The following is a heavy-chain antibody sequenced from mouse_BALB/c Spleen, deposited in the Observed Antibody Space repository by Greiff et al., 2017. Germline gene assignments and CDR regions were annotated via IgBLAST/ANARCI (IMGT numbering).Heavy chain of an antibody. CDR1: GFNIKDTY. CDR3: ARSYYDYGYAMDY. Sequence: VQLQQSGAELVKPGASVKLSCTASGFNIKDTYMYWVKQRPEQGLEWIGRIDPANGNTKYDPKFQGKATITADTSSNTAYLQLSSLKSEDTAVYYCARSYYDYGYAMDYWGQGTSVTVSS. D-gene: IGHD2-4*01. V-gene: IGHV14-3*02. J-gene: IGHJ4*01. CDR2: IDPANGNT.